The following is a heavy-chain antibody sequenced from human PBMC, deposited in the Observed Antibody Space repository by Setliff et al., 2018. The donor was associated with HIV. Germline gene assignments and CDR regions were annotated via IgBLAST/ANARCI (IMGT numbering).Heavy chain of an antibody. V-gene: IGHV4-39*01. Sequence: PSETLSLTCTVSGGSISSTTYYWGWIRQPPGKGLEWIRSFHYSGSTSYNPSLKSRVAISVDTSKIQFSLKMTSVTAADTAVYYCARGLSVYSYANVYYYHGMDVWGQGTTVTVSS. D-gene: IGHD5-18*01. CDR2: FHYSGST. CDR1: GGSISSTTYY. J-gene: IGHJ6*02. CDR3: ARGLSVYSYANVYYYHGMDV.